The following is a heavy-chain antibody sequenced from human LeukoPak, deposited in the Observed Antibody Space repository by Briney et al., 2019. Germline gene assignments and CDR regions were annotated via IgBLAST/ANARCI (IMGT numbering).Heavy chain of an antibody. J-gene: IGHJ4*02. Sequence: GGSLRLSCAASGFTFSDYYMSWIRQAPGKGLEWVSYISTSGNTIDYADSVKGRFTISRDNAENSLYLQMNSLRAEDTAVYYCARDKRGVATIFDYWGQGTLVTVSS. V-gene: IGHV3-11*01. D-gene: IGHD5-12*01. CDR1: GFTFSDYY. CDR3: ARDKRGVATIFDY. CDR2: ISTSGNTI.